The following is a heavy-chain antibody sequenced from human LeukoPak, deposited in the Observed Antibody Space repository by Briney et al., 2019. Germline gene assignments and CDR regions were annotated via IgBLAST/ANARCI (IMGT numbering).Heavy chain of an antibody. J-gene: IGHJ4*02. Sequence: PGGSLRLSCEASGFTFSSYDMYWVRQGTEKGLEWVSAIGTAGDTYYPGSVKGRFTISRENAKNSLYLQMNSLRARDTAVYYCARGISGSYSERDYFDYWGQGTLVTVSS. CDR2: IGTAGDT. D-gene: IGHD1-26*01. CDR3: ARGISGSYSERDYFDY. V-gene: IGHV3-13*01. CDR1: GFTFSSYD.